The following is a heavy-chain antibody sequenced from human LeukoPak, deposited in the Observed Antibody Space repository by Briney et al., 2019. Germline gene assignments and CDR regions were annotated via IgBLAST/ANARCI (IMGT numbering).Heavy chain of an antibody. J-gene: IGHJ6*03. V-gene: IGHV4-59*01. CDR2: IYYSGST. Sequence: PSETLSLTCTVSGGSISSYYWSWIRQPPGKGLEWIGYIYYSGSTNYNPSLKSRVTISVDTSKNQFSLKLSSVTAADTAVYYCARCQYTDSGYFYYYYYMDVWGKGTTVTVSS. CDR1: GGSISSYY. CDR3: ARCQYTDSGYFYYYYYMDV. D-gene: IGHD5-12*01.